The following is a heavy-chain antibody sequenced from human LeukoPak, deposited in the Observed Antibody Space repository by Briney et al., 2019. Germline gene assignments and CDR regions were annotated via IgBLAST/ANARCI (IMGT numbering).Heavy chain of an antibody. CDR2: IIPIFGTA. Sequence: SVKVSCKASGGTFSSYATSWVRQAPGQGLEWMGGIIPIFGTANYAQKFQGRVTITADESTSTAYMELSSLRSEDTAVYYCARASSGIRFLEWHDNWFDPWGQGTLVTVSS. V-gene: IGHV1-69*13. D-gene: IGHD3-3*01. CDR3: ARASSGIRFLEWHDNWFDP. J-gene: IGHJ5*02. CDR1: GGTFSSYA.